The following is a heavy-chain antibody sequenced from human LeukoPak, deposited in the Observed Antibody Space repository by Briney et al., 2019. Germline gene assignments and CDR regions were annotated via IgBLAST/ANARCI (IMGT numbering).Heavy chain of an antibody. CDR3: ARVDGSGSYQLFDY. J-gene: IGHJ4*02. Sequence: PSQTLSLTCAVSGGSISSGGYSWSWIRQPPGKGLEWIGYIYHSGSTYYNPSLKSRVTISVDRSKNQFSLKPSSVTAADTAVYYCARVDGSGSYQLFDYWGQGTLVTVSS. CDR1: GGSISSGGYS. CDR2: IYHSGST. D-gene: IGHD3-10*01. V-gene: IGHV4-30-2*01.